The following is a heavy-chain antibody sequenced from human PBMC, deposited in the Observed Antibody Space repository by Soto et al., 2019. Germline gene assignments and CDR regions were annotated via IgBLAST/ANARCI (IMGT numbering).Heavy chain of an antibody. CDR3: ARGDHRDYYYMDV. J-gene: IGHJ6*03. CDR2: IYYSGST. V-gene: IGHV4-59*01. CDR1: GGSISSYY. Sequence: SETLSLTCTVSGGSISSYYWSWIRQPPGKGLEWFGYIYYSGSTNYNPSLKSRVTISVDTSKNQFSLQLSSVTAADTAVYYCARGDHRDYYYMDVWGKGTTVTVSS.